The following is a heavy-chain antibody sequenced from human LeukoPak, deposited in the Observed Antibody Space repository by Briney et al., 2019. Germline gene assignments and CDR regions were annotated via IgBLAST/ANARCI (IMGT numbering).Heavy chain of an antibody. Sequence: SCKASGYTFTSYGISWVRQAPGKGLEWVSVIYSGGSTYYADSVKGRFTISRDNSKNTLYLQMNSLRAEDTAVYYCAREGPYGDIDYWGQGTLVTVSS. CDR3: AREGPYGDIDY. J-gene: IGHJ4*02. D-gene: IGHD4-17*01. CDR1: GYTFTSYG. V-gene: IGHV3-53*01. CDR2: IYSGGST.